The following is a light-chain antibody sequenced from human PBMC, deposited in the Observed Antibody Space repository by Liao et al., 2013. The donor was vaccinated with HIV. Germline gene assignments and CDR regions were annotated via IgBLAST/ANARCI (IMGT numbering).Light chain of an antibody. CDR3: QAWDSSTANVV. V-gene: IGLV3-1*01. CDR2: QDS. J-gene: IGLJ2*01. CDR1: KLGDKY. Sequence: SYELTQPPSVSVSPGQTASITCSGDKLGDKYACWYQQKPGQSPFLVIYQDSKRPSGIPERFSGSNSGNTATLTINGTQAMDEADYYCQAWDSSTANVVFGGGTKLTVL.